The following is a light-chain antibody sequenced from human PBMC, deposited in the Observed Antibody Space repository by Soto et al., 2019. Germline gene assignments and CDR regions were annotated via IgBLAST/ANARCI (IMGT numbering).Light chain of an antibody. J-gene: IGKJ3*01. V-gene: IGKV3-15*01. CDR3: QQSNNWPPYT. CDR1: QSVSSN. Sequence: EIVMTQSPATLSVSPGERATLSCRASQSVSSNLAWYQQKPGQAPTLLIYGASTRATGIPARFSGSASGTEFTLTISSLQSEAFAVYYCQQSNNWPPYTFGPGTKVDIK. CDR2: GAS.